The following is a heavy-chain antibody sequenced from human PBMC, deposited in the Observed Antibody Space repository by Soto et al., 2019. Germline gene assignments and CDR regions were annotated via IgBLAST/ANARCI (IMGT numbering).Heavy chain of an antibody. CDR2: IYYSGST. CDR1: GGSISSGGYY. CDR3: ARARDPGFDY. J-gene: IGHJ4*02. D-gene: IGHD2-21*01. V-gene: IGHV4-31*01. Sequence: QVQLQESGPGLVKPSQTLSLTCTVSGGSISSGGYYWSWIRQHPGKGLEWIGYIYYSGSTYYNPSLKXXVXIXXGTSKNRCSLKLSSVTAADTAVYYCARARDPGFDYWGQGTLVTVSS.